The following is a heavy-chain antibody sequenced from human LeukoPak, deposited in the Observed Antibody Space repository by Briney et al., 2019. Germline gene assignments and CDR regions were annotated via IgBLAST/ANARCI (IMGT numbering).Heavy chain of an antibody. Sequence: ASVKVSCKASGYIFTDFYIHWVRQAPGQGLEWMGRINPDSGGTNFAQEFQARVTVTRGTSISTAYMELSTLSSDDTAVYYCARPRATKLVDDGFDIWGQGTIVTVSS. V-gene: IGHV1-2*06. J-gene: IGHJ3*02. D-gene: IGHD1-26*01. CDR1: GYIFTDFY. CDR3: ARPRATKLVDDGFDI. CDR2: INPDSGGT.